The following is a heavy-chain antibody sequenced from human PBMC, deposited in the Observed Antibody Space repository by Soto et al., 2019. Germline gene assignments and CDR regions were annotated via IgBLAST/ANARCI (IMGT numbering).Heavy chain of an antibody. CDR3: ARGGPHYDILTDLDY. D-gene: IGHD3-9*01. CDR1: GYTFTSYG. Sequence: ASVKVSCKASGYTFTSYGISWVRQAPGQGLEWMGWISAYNGNTNYAQKLQGRVTMTTDTSTSTAYMELRSLRSDDTAVYYCARGGPHYDILTDLDYWGQGTLVTVSS. V-gene: IGHV1-18*01. CDR2: ISAYNGNT. J-gene: IGHJ4*02.